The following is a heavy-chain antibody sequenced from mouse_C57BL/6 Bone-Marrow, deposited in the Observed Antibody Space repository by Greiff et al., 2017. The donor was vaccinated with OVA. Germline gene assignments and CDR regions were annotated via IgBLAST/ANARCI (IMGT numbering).Heavy chain of an antibody. CDR1: GFTFSDYG. D-gene: IGHD2-4*01. CDR2: ISSGSSTI. J-gene: IGHJ4*01. CDR3: ARMITTHYYAMDY. Sequence: EVQLVESGGGLVKPGGSLKLSCAASGFTFSDYGMHWVRQAPEKGLEWVAYISSGSSTIYYADTVKGRFTISRDNAKNTLFLQMTSLRSEDTAMYYCARMITTHYYAMDYWGQGTSVTVSS. V-gene: IGHV5-17*01.